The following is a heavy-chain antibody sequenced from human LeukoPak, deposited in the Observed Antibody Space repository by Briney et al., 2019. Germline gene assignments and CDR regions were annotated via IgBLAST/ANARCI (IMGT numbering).Heavy chain of an antibody. V-gene: IGHV4-39*01. D-gene: IGHD1-14*01. J-gene: IGHJ4*02. CDR3: ARGPGSTRDC. Sequence: PSETLSLTCTVSGGSISSDSYYWGWIRQPPGKGLDYIGSIYYTGSTHYNPSLKSRVTISADRAKNQFSLKLYSVTAADTAVYYCARGPGSTRDCWGQGTLVTVSS. CDR1: GGSISSDSYY. CDR2: IYYTGST.